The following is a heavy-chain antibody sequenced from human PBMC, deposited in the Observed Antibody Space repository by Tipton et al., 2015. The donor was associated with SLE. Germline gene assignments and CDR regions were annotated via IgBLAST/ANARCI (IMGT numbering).Heavy chain of an antibody. J-gene: IGHJ4*02. CDR3: AKYVDLAVAGPLDY. D-gene: IGHD6-13*01. CDR1: GGSLSIYY. CDR2: VHSSGRT. Sequence: TLSLTCTVSGGSLSIYYWSWIRQPAGKGLEWIGRVHSSGRTHYSPSLSSRVTVSVDTSKNQFSLKLTSMIAADTAVYYCAKYVDLAVAGPLDYWGQGTLVTVSS. V-gene: IGHV4-4*07.